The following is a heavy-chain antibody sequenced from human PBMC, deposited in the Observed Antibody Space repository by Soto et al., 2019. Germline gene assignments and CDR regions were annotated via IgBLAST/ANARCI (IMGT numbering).Heavy chain of an antibody. V-gene: IGHV4-34*01. Sequence: SETLSLTCAVYGGSFSGYYWSWIRQPPGKGLEWIGEINHSGSTNYNPSLKSRVTISVDTSKNQFSLKLSSVTAADTAVYYCARKGGSPFWVDVWGQGTTVTVSS. J-gene: IGHJ6*02. CDR3: ARKGGSPFWVDV. CDR2: INHSGST. CDR1: GGSFSGYY. D-gene: IGHD3-16*01.